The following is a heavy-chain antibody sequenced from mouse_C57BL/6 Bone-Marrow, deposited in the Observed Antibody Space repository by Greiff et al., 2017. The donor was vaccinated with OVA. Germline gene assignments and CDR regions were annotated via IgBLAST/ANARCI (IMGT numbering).Heavy chain of an antibody. Sequence: QVQLQQPGAELVRPGSSVKLSCKASGYTFTSYWMHWVKQRPIQGLEWIGNIDPSDSETPYNHKFKDKATLTVDTSSSTAYLQRISLTSDDCAVYYLARWSEVDYWGQGTSVTVSS. CDR3: ARWSEVDY. V-gene: IGHV1-52*01. CDR2: IDPSDSET. CDR1: GYTFTSYW. J-gene: IGHJ4*01.